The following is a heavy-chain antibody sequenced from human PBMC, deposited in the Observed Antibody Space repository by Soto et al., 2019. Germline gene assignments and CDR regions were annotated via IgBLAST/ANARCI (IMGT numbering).Heavy chain of an antibody. Sequence: LRLSCAASGFIFERYAMHWVRQAPGKGLEWVSSISWNSGSIEYADSVKGRFTISRDNAKNSLYMEMNSLRGEDTALYYCTKGLDRGWRGDDWYDPWGQGTLVTVSS. CDR3: TKGLDRGWRGDDWYDP. CDR2: ISWNSGSI. V-gene: IGHV3-9*01. CDR1: GFIFERYA. J-gene: IGHJ5*02. D-gene: IGHD6-19*01.